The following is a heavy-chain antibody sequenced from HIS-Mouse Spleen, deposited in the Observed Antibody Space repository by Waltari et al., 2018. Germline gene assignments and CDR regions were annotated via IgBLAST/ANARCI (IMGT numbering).Heavy chain of an antibody. J-gene: IGHJ2*01. CDR3: AREIPYSSSWYDWYFDL. CDR2: IYYSEST. D-gene: IGHD6-13*01. Sequence: QLQLQESGPGLVKPSETLSLTCTVSGGSISSSSYYWGWIRQPPGKGLEWIGSIYYSESTDYNPSLNSRVTISVDTSKNQFSLKLSAVTAADTAVYYCAREIPYSSSWYDWYFDLWGRGTLVTVSS. CDR1: GGSISSSSYY. V-gene: IGHV4-39*07.